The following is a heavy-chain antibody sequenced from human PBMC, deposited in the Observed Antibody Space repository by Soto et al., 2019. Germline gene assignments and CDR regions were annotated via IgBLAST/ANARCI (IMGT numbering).Heavy chain of an antibody. CDR1: GGTFSSYA. Sequence: ASVKVSCKASGGTFSSYAISWVRQAPGQGLEWMGGIIPIFGTANYAQKFQGRVTITADESTSTAYMELSSLRSEDTAVYYCARDSKGYYGGPFDYWGQGTLVTVSS. D-gene: IGHD4-17*01. J-gene: IGHJ4*02. CDR3: ARDSKGYYGGPFDY. CDR2: IIPIFGTA. V-gene: IGHV1-69*13.